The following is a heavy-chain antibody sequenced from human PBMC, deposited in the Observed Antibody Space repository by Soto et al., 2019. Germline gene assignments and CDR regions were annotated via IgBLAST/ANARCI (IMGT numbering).Heavy chain of an antibody. CDR3: ARLYVVGSPWGFTP. J-gene: IGHJ5*02. V-gene: IGHV5-51*01. Sequence: PGESLKISCKASGYTFSDYWLGWVRLLPGKGLELMGIIYPGDSNIRYSPSFQGQVTISADKSINTAYLQWSSLKASDTGIYYCARLYVVGSPWGFTPWGQGTRVTVSS. CDR2: IYPGDSNI. D-gene: IGHD2-15*01. CDR1: GYTFSDYW.